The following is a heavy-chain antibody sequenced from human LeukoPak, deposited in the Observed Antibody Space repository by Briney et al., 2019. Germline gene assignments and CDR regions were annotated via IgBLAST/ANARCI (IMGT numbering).Heavy chain of an antibody. CDR1: GGTFSRYS. J-gene: IGHJ3*02. CDR3: AHTSDYSLHDAFDI. Sequence: SVKVSCKASGGTFSRYSISWVRQAPGQGLEWMGRIIPIFGTANYAQKFQGRVTITADKSTSTAHMELSSLRSEDTAVYYCAHTSDYSLHDAFDIWGQGTMVTVSS. CDR2: IIPIFGTA. V-gene: IGHV1-69*06. D-gene: IGHD4-11*01.